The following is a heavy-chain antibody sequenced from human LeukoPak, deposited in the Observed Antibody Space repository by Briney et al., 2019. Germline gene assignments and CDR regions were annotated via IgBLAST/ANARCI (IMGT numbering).Heavy chain of an antibody. D-gene: IGHD6-13*01. CDR2: INPNSGGT. J-gene: IGHJ4*02. Sequence: GASVKVSCKASGYTFTGYYMHWVRQAPGQGLERMGWINPNSGGTNYAQKFQGRVTMTRDTSISTAYMELSRLRSDDTAVYYCARDASAHAYSSSWYLLDYWGQGTLVTVSS. V-gene: IGHV1-2*02. CDR1: GYTFTGYY. CDR3: ARDASAHAYSSSWYLLDY.